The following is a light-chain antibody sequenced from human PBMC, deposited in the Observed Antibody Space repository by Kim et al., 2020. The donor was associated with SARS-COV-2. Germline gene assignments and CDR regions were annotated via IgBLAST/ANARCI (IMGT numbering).Light chain of an antibody. CDR2: HTS. J-gene: IGKJ5*01. Sequence: GDRVTITCRASQDISSYLAWYHQKPGKAPKLLIYHTSILQSGVPSRFSGSGSGTEFTLTISSLQPEDFATYYCQQFNTYPLTFGQGTRLETK. CDR3: QQFNTYPLT. V-gene: IGKV1-9*01. CDR1: QDISSY.